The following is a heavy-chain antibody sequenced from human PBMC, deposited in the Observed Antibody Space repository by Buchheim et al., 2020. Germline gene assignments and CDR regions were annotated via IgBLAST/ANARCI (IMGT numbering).Heavy chain of an antibody. J-gene: IGHJ4*02. D-gene: IGHD5-12*01. CDR2: ISYDGSNK. CDR3: ARDRNGYSGYAIDY. CDR1: GFTFSSYA. Sequence: QVQLVESGGGVVQPGRSLRLSCAASGFTFSSYAMHWVRQAPGKGLEWVAVISYDGSNKYYADSVKGRFTISRDNSKNTLYLQMNSLRAEDTAVYYYARDRNGYSGYAIDYWGQGTL. V-gene: IGHV3-30*04.